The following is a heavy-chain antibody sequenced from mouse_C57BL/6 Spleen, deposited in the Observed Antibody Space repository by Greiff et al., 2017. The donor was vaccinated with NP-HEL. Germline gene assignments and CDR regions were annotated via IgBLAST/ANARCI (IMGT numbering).Heavy chain of an antibody. CDR3: ARSRGYPHPAMDY. CDR1: GYTFTSYW. Sequence: QVQLQQPGAELVRPGSSVKLSCKASGYTFTSYWMHWVKQRPIQGLEWIGNIDPSDSETHYNQKFKDKATLTVDKSSSTAYMQLSSLTSEDSAVYYCARSRGYPHPAMDYWGQGTSVTVSS. V-gene: IGHV1-52*01. J-gene: IGHJ4*01. D-gene: IGHD3-1*01. CDR2: IDPSDSET.